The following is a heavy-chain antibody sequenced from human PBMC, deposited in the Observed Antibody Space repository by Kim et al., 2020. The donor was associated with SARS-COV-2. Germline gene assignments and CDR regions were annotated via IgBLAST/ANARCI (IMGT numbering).Heavy chain of an antibody. V-gene: IGHV3-33*01. D-gene: IGHD6-13*01. J-gene: IGHJ6*02. CDR1: GFTFSSYG. Sequence: GGSLRLSCAASGFTFSSYGMHWVRQAPGKGLEWVAVIWYDGSNKYYADSVKGRFTISRDNSKNTLYLQMNSLRAEDTAVYYCARDYTAAGMIRMDVWGQGTTVTVSS. CDR3: ARDYTAAGMIRMDV. CDR2: IWYDGSNK.